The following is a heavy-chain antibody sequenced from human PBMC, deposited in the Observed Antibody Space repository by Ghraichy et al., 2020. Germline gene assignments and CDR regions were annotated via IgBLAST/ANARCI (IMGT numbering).Heavy chain of an antibody. Sequence: GGSLRLSCAASGFTFSSYAMSWVRQAPGKGLEWVSGISITGGDSYYADSVKGRFAMSRDNSQSTLHLQMNGLRGEDTAVYYCVHGWQQHVYWGQGTLVTVSS. D-gene: IGHD6-13*01. CDR2: ISITGGDS. CDR1: GFTFSSYA. CDR3: VHGWQQHVY. V-gene: IGHV3-23*01. J-gene: IGHJ4*02.